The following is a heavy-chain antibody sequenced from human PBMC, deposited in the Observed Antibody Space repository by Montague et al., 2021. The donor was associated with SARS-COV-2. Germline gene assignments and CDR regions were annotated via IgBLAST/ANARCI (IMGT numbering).Heavy chain of an antibody. Sequence: TLSLTCNVSGDSISGSRHYWNWIRQHPGKGLEWIGYIYHTGTTHYRPSLKSRATLSVDISQNQFSLKLNSMTAADTAMYYCARGVSYGSGFLSEWGQGTLVIVSS. J-gene: IGHJ4*02. CDR1: GDSISGSRHY. CDR3: ARGVSYGSGFLSE. D-gene: IGHD3-10*01. V-gene: IGHV4-31*03. CDR2: IYHTGTT.